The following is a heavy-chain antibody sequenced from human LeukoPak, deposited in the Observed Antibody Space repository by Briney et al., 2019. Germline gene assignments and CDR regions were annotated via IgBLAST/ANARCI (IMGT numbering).Heavy chain of an antibody. CDR2: IYHSGST. V-gene: IGHV4-38-2*02. D-gene: IGHD2-2*01. J-gene: IGHJ5*02. CDR3: ARKSTEERGDIVVVPAAHNWFDP. CDR1: GYSISSGYY. Sequence: SETLSLTCTVSGYSISSGYYWGWIRQPPGKGLEWIGSIYHSGSTHYNPSLKSRVIILVDTSKNQFSLKLSSVTAADTAVYYCARKSTEERGDIVVVPAAHNWFDPWGQGTLVTVSS.